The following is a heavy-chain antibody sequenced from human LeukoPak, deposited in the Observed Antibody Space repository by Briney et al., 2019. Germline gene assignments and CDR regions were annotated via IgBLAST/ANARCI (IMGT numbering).Heavy chain of an antibody. V-gene: IGHV4-59*08. D-gene: IGHD6-6*01. CDR3: NRIAANYDDAFDI. Sequence: SETLSLTCAVYGGSFSGYYWSWIRQPPGKGLEWIGYIYYSGSTNYNPSLKSRVTISVDTSKNQFSLKLSSVTAADTAVYYCNRIAANYDDAFDIWGQGTMVTVSS. J-gene: IGHJ3*02. CDR2: IYYSGST. CDR1: GGSFSGYY.